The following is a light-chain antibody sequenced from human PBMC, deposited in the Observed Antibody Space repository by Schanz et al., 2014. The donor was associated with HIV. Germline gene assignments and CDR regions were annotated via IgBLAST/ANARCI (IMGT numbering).Light chain of an antibody. CDR1: QDISTY. CDR3: QQFADVPPT. Sequence: DIQLSQSPSFLSASVGDRVTVTCRASQDISTYLAWYQQKPGKAPNHLIYAASTLHTGVPLRFSGSGSGTDFTFTISSLQPEDIGTYYCQQFADVPPTFGGGTKVEMK. CDR2: AAS. J-gene: IGKJ4*01. V-gene: IGKV1-9*01.